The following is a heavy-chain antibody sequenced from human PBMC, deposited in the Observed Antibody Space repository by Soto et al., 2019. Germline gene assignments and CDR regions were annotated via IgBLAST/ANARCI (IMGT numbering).Heavy chain of an antibody. J-gene: IGHJ4*02. CDR2: IYPGDSDT. D-gene: IGHD5-12*01. V-gene: IGHV5-51*01. CDR1: GYSFTSYW. CDR3: ARHLVEVATITPFDY. Sequence: GESLKISCKGSGYSFTSYWIGWVRQMPGKGLEWMGIIYPGDSDTRYSPSFQGQVTISADKSISTAYLQWSSLKASDTAMYYCARHLVEVATITPFDYWGQGTLVTVSS.